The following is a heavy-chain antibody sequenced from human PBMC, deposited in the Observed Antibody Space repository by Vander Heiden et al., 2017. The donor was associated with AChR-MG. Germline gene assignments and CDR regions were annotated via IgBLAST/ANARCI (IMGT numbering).Heavy chain of an antibody. J-gene: IGHJ4*02. V-gene: IGHV4-34*01. CDR1: RGSFSGYY. D-gene: IGHD3-10*01. CDR3: ARGHGSGIHGDY. Sequence: QVQLQQWGAGLLKPSETLSLTCAVYRGSFSGYYWSWVRQPPGKGLEWIGEINHSGSTNYNPSLKSRVTISVDTSKSQFSLKLSSVTAADTAVYYCARGHGSGIHGDYWGQGTLVTVSS. CDR2: INHSGST.